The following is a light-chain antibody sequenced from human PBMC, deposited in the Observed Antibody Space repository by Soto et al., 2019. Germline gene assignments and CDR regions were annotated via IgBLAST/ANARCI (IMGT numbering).Light chain of an antibody. Sequence: EIVMTQSPATLSLSPGERATLSCRASQSLTTDLAWYQQKPGQPPRLLIYGASTRATGIPARLSGSGSGTEFTLTISSLQSEDFAVYYCQQYNNWPRTFGQGTKVDIK. CDR3: QQYNNWPRT. CDR1: QSLTTD. CDR2: GAS. V-gene: IGKV3-15*01. J-gene: IGKJ1*01.